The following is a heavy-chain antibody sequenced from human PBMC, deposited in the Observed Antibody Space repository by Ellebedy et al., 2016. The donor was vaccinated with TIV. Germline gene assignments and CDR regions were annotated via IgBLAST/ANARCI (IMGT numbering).Heavy chain of an antibody. CDR1: GFTFNSYT. Sequence: GESLKISCAVSGFTFNSYTMSWVRQAPGKGLEWVSAIGCSGVTTVYADSVKGRFTISRDNSKNTLSLQMNSLRPDDTAVYFCAKELYTGAYYCSDYWGQGTLVTVSS. V-gene: IGHV3-23*01. CDR2: IGCSGVTT. D-gene: IGHD1-26*01. J-gene: IGHJ4*02. CDR3: AKELYTGAYYCSDY.